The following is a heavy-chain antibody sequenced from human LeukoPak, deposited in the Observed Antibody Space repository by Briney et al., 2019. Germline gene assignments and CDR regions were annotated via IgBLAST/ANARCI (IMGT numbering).Heavy chain of an antibody. CDR1: GFTFSTFA. Sequence: GGSLRLSCAASGFTFSTFAMIWVRQPPGKGLEWVAFIRYDGSNEYYADSVKGRFTISRDDSKNTLFLQMNSLRTEDTAVYYCAKDFYSGSSPWGQGTLVTVSS. V-gene: IGHV3-30*02. CDR3: AKDFYSGSSP. J-gene: IGHJ5*02. CDR2: IRYDGSNE. D-gene: IGHD1-26*01.